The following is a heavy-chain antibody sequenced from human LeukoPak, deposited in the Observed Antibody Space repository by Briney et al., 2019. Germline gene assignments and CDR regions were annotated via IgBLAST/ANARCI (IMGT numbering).Heavy chain of an antibody. CDR1: GGSFSGYY. V-gene: IGHV4-34*01. Sequence: SETLSLTCAVYGGSFSGYYWSWIRQPPGKGLEWIGEINHSGSTNYNPSLKSRVTISVDTSKNQFSLKLSSVTAADTAVYYCARHCRRGSYKSDYYYYYMDVWGKGTTVTISS. CDR2: INHSGST. D-gene: IGHD1-26*01. J-gene: IGHJ6*03. CDR3: ARHCRRGSYKSDYYYYYMDV.